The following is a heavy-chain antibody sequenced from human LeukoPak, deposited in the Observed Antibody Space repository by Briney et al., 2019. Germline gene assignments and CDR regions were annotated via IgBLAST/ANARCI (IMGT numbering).Heavy chain of an antibody. D-gene: IGHD5-12*01. Sequence: GGSLRLSCAASGFTFNNYAMNWVRQAPGKGLEWVSSISGGGETTYYADSAKGRFTISRDNSQNTLYLQMNSLRAEDTAVYYCTTDRRWISGYDHFDHWGQGTLVTVSS. CDR3: TTDRRWISGYDHFDH. V-gene: IGHV3-23*01. CDR2: ISGGGETT. J-gene: IGHJ4*02. CDR1: GFTFNNYA.